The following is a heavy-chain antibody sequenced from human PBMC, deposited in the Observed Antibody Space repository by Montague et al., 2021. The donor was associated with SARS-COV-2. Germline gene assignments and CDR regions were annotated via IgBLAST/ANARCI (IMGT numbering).Heavy chain of an antibody. CDR3: ARHGGNDAFDI. CDR2: IDNSGST. CDR1: GGSIGAYY. V-gene: IGHV4-59*01. Sequence: SETLSLTCTASGGSIGAYYWSWIRQPPGKGLEWFVYIDNSGSTNHHPSLASRVTMLVDTPKNQFSLKLNSVTAADTAVYYCARHGGNDAFDIWGRGTMVTVYS. J-gene: IGHJ3*02. D-gene: IGHD4-23*01.